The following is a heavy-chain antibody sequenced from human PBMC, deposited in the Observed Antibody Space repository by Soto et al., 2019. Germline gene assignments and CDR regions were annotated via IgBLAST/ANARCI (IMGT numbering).Heavy chain of an antibody. Sequence: EVKLLESGGGLAQPGGSLRLSCVGSGFTFDSYAISWVRQAPGERLQWIAAISGSADGTDYAHSVRGRFTISRDNANKTVRLQMDSLRVEDTAVYFCAKDTVGGYSFWSGYYSDGLDVWGQGTLVTVS. D-gene: IGHD3-3*01. CDR2: ISGSADGT. V-gene: IGHV3-23*01. J-gene: IGHJ3*01. CDR3: AKDTVGGYSFWSGYYSDGLDV. CDR1: GFTFDSYA.